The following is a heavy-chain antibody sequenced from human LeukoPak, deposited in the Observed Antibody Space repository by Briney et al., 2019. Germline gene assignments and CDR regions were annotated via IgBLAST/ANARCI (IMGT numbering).Heavy chain of an antibody. D-gene: IGHD6-19*01. CDR1: GFPFSSYG. Sequence: GGSLRLSCAASGFPFSSYGMHWLRQAPGKGLVWVAGISYDGSYESYADTVKGRFTPCRDNAKNTVFLQMNSLRAEDTAVYYCANGEGAVTGEFDYWGQGTLVTVSS. CDR2: ISYDGSYE. CDR3: ANGEGAVTGEFDY. J-gene: IGHJ4*02. V-gene: IGHV3-30*18.